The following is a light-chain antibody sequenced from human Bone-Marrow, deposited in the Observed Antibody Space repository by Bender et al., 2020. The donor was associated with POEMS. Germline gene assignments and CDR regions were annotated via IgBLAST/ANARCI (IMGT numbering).Light chain of an antibody. CDR3: QSYDLRNLV. CDR2: EDN. J-gene: IGLJ3*02. Sequence: NFMLTQPHSVSGSPGKTVTISCTRSSGSIATNYVQWYQQRPDSSPSIVIHEDNQRPSGVPDRFSGSIDTSSNSASLIISGMKTEDEADYYWQSYDLRNLVFGGGTRLTVL. CDR1: SGSIATNY. V-gene: IGLV6-57*01.